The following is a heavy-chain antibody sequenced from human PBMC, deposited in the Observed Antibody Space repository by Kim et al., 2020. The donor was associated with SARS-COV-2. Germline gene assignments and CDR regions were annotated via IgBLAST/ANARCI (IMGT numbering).Heavy chain of an antibody. J-gene: IGHJ2*01. V-gene: IGHV3-30*18. CDR2: ISYDGSNK. CDR1: GFTFSSYG. D-gene: IGHD2-15*01. Sequence: GGSLRLSCAASGFTFSSYGMHWVRQAPGKGLEWVAVISYDGSNKYYADSVKGRFTISRDNSKNTLYLQMNSLRAEDTAVYYCAKGRLPAYFDLWGRGTLVTVSS. CDR3: AKGRLPAYFDL.